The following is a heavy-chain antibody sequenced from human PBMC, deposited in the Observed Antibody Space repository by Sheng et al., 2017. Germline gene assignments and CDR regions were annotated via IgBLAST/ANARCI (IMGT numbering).Heavy chain of an antibody. Sequence: EVQLVESGGGLVQPGGSLRLSCAVSGFTFSSYRMQWVRQAPGKGLVWVSRINSDGITTNYADSVKGRFTISRDNAKNTLYLQMNSLRAEDTAVYYCGRDRWNDYWGQGTLVTVSS. D-gene: IGHD1-1*01. CDR2: INSDGITT. J-gene: IGHJ4*02. V-gene: IGHV3-74*01. CDR1: GFTFSSYR. CDR3: GRDRWNDY.